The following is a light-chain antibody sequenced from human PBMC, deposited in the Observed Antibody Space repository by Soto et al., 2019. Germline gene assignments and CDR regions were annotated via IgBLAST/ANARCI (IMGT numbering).Light chain of an antibody. CDR3: SSYTSSSTYV. Sequence: QSVLTQPASVSGSPGQSIAISCTGTSSDVGYYNYVSWYQQHPGKAPKVMIYDVNNRPSGVSDRFSGSKSGNTASLTISGLQAEDEADYYCSSYTSSSTYVFGTGTKLTVL. CDR1: SSDVGYYNY. CDR2: DVN. V-gene: IGLV2-14*03. J-gene: IGLJ1*01.